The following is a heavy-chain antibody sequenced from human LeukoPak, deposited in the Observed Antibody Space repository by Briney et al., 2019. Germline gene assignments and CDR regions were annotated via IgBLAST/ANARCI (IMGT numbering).Heavy chain of an antibody. J-gene: IGHJ4*02. CDR3: ASLWYGDYGSY. V-gene: IGHV3-48*01. CDR2: ISSSSTTI. CDR1: GFTFSSYS. D-gene: IGHD4-17*01. Sequence: GGSLRLSCAAAGFTFSSYSMNWVRQAPGKGREWVSYISSSSTTIYYADSVKGRFTISRDNAKNSLYLQMNSLRAEDTAVYYCASLWYGDYGSYWGQGTLVTVSS.